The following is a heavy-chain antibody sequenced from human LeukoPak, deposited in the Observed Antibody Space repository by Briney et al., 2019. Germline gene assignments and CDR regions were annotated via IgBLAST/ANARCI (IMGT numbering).Heavy chain of an antibody. CDR3: ARVGDGNFDY. Sequence: PSETLSLTCTVSGGSISTYYWSWIRQSPGKGLEWIGYIYYSGNTNKNPSLKSRLIISVDTSRNQFSLRLSSVTAADTAVYYCARVGDGNFDYWGQGTLVTVSS. J-gene: IGHJ4*02. V-gene: IGHV4-59*01. CDR1: GGSISTYY. CDR2: IYYSGNT.